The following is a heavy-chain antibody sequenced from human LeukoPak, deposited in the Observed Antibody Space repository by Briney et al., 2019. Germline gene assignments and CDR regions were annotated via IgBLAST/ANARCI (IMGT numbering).Heavy chain of an antibody. D-gene: IGHD6-6*01. CDR2: IHSSGSA. CDR3: ARRGGVGIGGRPSNYYYMDV. J-gene: IGHJ6*03. Sequence: SETLSLTCTVSGGSINSYYWSWIRQPPGKGLELIGYIHSSGSANYNPSLKSRVTMSVDASKNQFSLKLSSVTAADTAVYYCARRGGVGIGGRPSNYYYMDVWGKGTTVTVSS. CDR1: GGSINSYY. V-gene: IGHV4-4*09.